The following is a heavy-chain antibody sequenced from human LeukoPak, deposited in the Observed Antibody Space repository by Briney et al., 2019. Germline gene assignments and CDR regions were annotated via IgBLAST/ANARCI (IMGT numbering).Heavy chain of an antibody. CDR2: IYYSGST. J-gene: IGHJ6*02. Sequence: PSETLSLTCTVSGGSISSYYWSWIRQPPGKGLEWIGYIYYSGSTNYNPSLKGRVTISVDTSKNQFSLKLSSVTAADTAVYYCARRKAYYGSGSPHANQYYYYYGMDVWGQGTTVTVSS. CDR3: ARRKAYYGSGSPHANQYYYYYGMDV. CDR1: GGSISSYY. D-gene: IGHD3-10*01. V-gene: IGHV4-59*08.